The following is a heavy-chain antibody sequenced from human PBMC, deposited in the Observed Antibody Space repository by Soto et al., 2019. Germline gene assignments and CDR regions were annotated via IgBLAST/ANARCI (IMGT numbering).Heavy chain of an antibody. Sequence: QVQLVQSGAEVKKPGSSVKVSCKASGGTFSSYTISWVRQAPGQGLEWMGRIIPILGIANYAQKFQGRVTINADKSTSTAYMELSSLRSEDTAVYYCASAISSGWYPTSYYYYGMDVWGQGTTVTVSS. D-gene: IGHD6-19*01. CDR2: IIPILGIA. J-gene: IGHJ6*02. V-gene: IGHV1-69*02. CDR1: GGTFSSYT. CDR3: ASAISSGWYPTSYYYYGMDV.